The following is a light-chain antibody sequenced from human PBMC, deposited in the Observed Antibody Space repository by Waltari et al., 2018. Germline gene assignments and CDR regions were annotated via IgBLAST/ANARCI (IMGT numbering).Light chain of an antibody. V-gene: IGLV4-69*01. Sequence: QLVLTQSPSASASLGASVKLTCTLSSGHSSNIIAWHQQQPEKGPRCLMKVNSDGSQSKGDEIPDRFAGSSSGAERYLTISSLQSEDEADYDCQTGGHGTWVFGGGTKLTVL. CDR3: QTGGHGTWV. CDR1: SGHSSNI. CDR2: VNSDGSQ. J-gene: IGLJ3*02.